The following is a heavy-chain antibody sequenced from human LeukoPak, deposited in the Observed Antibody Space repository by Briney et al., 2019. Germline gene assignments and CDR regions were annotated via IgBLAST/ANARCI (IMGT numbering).Heavy chain of an antibody. CDR1: GGSISSGAFY. CDR3: ARERNGDYGGYYLDY. J-gene: IGHJ4*02. Sequence: PSETLSLTCTVSGGSISSGAFYRSWIRQHPGRGLEWIGYIYYTGSTYYNPSLKTRVTISVDTSKNQFYLKLSSVTAADTAVYHCARERNGDYGGYYLDYWGRGALVTVSS. V-gene: IGHV4-31*02. D-gene: IGHD4-17*01. CDR2: IYYTGST.